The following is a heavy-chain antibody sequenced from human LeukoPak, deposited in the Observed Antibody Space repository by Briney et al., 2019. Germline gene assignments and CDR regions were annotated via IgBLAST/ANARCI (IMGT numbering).Heavy chain of an antibody. V-gene: IGHV3-21*01. CDR1: GFTFSSYS. J-gene: IGHJ4*02. Sequence: GGSLRLSCAASGFTFSSYSMNWVRQAPGKGLEWVSSISSGSSYIYYADSVKGRFTISRDNARNSVYLQMASLRVEDTAVYYCARDPVEWELLLDYWGQGTLVTVSS. D-gene: IGHD1-26*01. CDR2: ISSGSSYI. CDR3: ARDPVEWELLLDY.